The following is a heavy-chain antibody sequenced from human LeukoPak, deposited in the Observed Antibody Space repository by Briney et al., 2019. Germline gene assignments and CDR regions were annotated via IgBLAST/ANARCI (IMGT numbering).Heavy chain of an antibody. J-gene: IGHJ4*02. CDR2: IKQDESEK. CDR1: GFTFSNYW. D-gene: IGHD1-26*01. Sequence: PGGSLRLSCVASGFTFSNYWMSWVRQAPGKGLEWVANIKQDESEKYYVDSVKGRFTISRDISRSTLYLEMNSLSAEDTAVYYCARASGPIKKNRFDQWGQGTLVTVSS. V-gene: IGHV3-7*02. CDR3: ARASGPIKKNRFDQ.